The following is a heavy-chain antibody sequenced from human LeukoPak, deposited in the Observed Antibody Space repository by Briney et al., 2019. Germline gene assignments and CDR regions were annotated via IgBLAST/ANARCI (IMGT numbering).Heavy chain of an antibody. V-gene: IGHV3-21*06. Sequence: PGGSLRLSCAASGLTFSTYTMNWVRQAPGKGLEWVSSISSGSSYIYYADSMKGRFTVSRDNAKNSLYLQMNSLKAEDTAVYFCASNYDIDYWGQGTLVTVSS. J-gene: IGHJ4*02. CDR1: GLTFSTYT. CDR2: ISSGSSYI. CDR3: ASNYDIDY. D-gene: IGHD3-9*01.